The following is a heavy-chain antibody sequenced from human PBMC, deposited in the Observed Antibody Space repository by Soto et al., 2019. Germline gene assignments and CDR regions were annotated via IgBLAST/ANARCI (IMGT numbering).Heavy chain of an antibody. D-gene: IGHD5-18*01. J-gene: IGHJ4*02. V-gene: IGHV4-39*01. CDR3: PRLDTAMVRTFDY. CDR1: GDSISSSTYY. CDR2: VSYSGNT. Sequence: SETLSLTCTVSGDSISSSTYYWGWIRQPPGKGLEWIGSVSYSGNTYYNPSLKSRVTLSVDTSKNQFSLKLSSVTAADTAVYYCPRLDTAMVRTFDYWGQGTLVTVSS.